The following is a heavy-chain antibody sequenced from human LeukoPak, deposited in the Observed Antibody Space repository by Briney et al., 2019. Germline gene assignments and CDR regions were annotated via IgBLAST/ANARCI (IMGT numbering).Heavy chain of an antibody. CDR2: INSDGSAT. V-gene: IGHV3-74*03. D-gene: IGHD3-3*01. CDR1: GFTFSRFW. J-gene: IGHJ5*02. CDR3: ASHRGGDFLA. Sequence: PGGSLRPSCAASGFTFSRFWMHWVRQAPGKGLVWVSRINSDGSATTYADSMKGRFTISRDNAKNTLYLQMNSLRAEDTAVYYCASHRGGDFLAWGQGTLVTVSS.